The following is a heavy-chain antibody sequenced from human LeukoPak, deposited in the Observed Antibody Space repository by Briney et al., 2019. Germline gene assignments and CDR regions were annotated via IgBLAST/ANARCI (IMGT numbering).Heavy chain of an antibody. CDR3: ARRRDGYNYEFDY. Sequence: VASVKVSCKASGGALSSYAISWVRQAPGQGLEWMGRIIPIFGTANYAQKFQGRVTITADKSTSTAYMELSSLRSEDTAVYYCARRRDGYNYEFDYWGQGTLVTVSS. J-gene: IGHJ4*02. D-gene: IGHD5-24*01. CDR2: IIPIFGTA. V-gene: IGHV1-69*06. CDR1: GGALSSYA.